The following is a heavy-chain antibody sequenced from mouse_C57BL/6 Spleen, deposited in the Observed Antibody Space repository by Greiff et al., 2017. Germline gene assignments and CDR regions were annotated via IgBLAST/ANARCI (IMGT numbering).Heavy chain of an antibody. V-gene: IGHV1-66*01. CDR1: GYSFTSYY. J-gene: IGHJ4*01. CDR2: IYPGSGNT. D-gene: IGHD1-1*01. CDR3: ASPYYYGSSYNYYAMDY. Sequence: QVQLQQSGPELVKPGASVKISCKASGYSFTSYYIHWVKQRPGQGLEWIGWIYPGSGNTKYNEKFKGKATLTADTSSSTAYMQLSSLTSEDSAVYYCASPYYYGSSYNYYAMDYWGQGTSVTVSS.